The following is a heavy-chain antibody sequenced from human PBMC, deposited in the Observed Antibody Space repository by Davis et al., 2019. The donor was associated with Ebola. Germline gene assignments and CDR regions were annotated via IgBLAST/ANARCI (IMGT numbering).Heavy chain of an antibody. Sequence: ASVKVSCKASGYTFTSYYMHWVRQAPGQGLEWMGIINPSGGSTNYAQKFQGRVTMTTDTSTSTVYMELSSLRSEDTAVYYCARGRYCSSTSCVPPMDVWGQGTTVTVSS. CDR2: INPSGGST. CDR3: ARGRYCSSTSCVPPMDV. CDR1: GYTFTSYY. D-gene: IGHD2-2*01. V-gene: IGHV1-46*01. J-gene: IGHJ6*02.